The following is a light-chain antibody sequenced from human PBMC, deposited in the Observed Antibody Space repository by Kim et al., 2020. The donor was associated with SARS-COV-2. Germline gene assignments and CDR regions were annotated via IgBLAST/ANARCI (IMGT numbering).Light chain of an antibody. CDR2: WAS. CDR3: QQYYDTPQS. V-gene: IGKV4-1*01. J-gene: IGKJ1*01. Sequence: AAIDCRASHSILSISKNKTSLAWYQQKSGQPPQVLIYWASTRESGVPDRFIGSGTGTDFTLTISSLQAEDVAVYYCQQYYDTPQSFGQGTKVDIK. CDR1: HSILSISKNKTS.